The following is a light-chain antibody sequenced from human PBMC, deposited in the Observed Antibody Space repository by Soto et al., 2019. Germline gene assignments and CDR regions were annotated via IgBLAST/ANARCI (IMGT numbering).Light chain of an antibody. CDR1: SSDVGGYNY. Sequence: QSALTQPASVSGSPGQSITISCTGTSSDVGGYNYVYWYQQHPGKAPKLMIYEVSNLPSGVSNHFSGSKSANTASLTISGLQADDEADYYCSSYTSSSTLVFGTGTKLTVL. CDR2: EVS. CDR3: SSYTSSSTLV. V-gene: IGLV2-14*01. J-gene: IGLJ1*01.